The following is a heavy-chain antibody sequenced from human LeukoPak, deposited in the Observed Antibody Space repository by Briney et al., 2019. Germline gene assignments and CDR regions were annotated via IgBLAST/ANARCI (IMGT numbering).Heavy chain of an antibody. V-gene: IGHV4-61*02. Sequence: PSETLSLTCIVSGGSISSGNYYWSWIRQPAGKGLELIGRIYTSGSTNYNPSLKSRLTISLDTSKNQFSLKLSSVTAADTAVYYCARDHRESFYDFWSAFDPWGQGTLVTVSS. J-gene: IGHJ5*02. CDR1: GGSISSGNYY. D-gene: IGHD3-3*01. CDR2: IYTSGST. CDR3: ARDHRESFYDFWSAFDP.